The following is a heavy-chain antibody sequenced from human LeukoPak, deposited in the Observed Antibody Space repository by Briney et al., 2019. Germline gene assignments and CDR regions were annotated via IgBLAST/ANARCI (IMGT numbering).Heavy chain of an antibody. V-gene: IGHV3-7*01. CDR2: INQDGSEK. CDR1: GFTLSSCW. D-gene: IGHD2-21*01. Sequence: GGSLRLSCAASGFTLSSCWLSWVRQAPGKGLEWVANINQDGSEKYYVASVMGRFTISRDNAKNSLYLEMNTLRAEDTAVYYCTRSPISQPRWGYYFEDRGQGTLVTVSS. J-gene: IGHJ4*02. CDR3: TRSPISQPRWGYYFED.